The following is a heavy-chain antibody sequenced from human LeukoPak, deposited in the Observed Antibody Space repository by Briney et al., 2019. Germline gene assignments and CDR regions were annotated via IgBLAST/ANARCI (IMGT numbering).Heavy chain of an antibody. CDR1: GXTFSSYA. V-gene: IGHV3-23*01. Sequence: GGSLRLSCAASGXTFSSYAMSWVRQAPGKGLEWVLAISGSGGSTYYADSVKGRFTISRDNSKNTLYLQMNSLRAEDTAVYYCAPKELGATPFDYWGQGTLVTVSS. J-gene: IGHJ4*02. CDR2: ISGSGGST. D-gene: IGHD1-26*01. CDR3: APKELGATPFDY.